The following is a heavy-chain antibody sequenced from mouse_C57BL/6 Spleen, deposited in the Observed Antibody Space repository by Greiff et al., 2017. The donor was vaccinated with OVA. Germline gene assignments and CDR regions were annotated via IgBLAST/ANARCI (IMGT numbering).Heavy chain of an antibody. J-gene: IGHJ2*01. Sequence: QVQLQQPGAELVKPGASVKMSCKASGYTFTSYWITWVKQRPGQGLEWIGDIYPGSGSTNYNEKFKSKATLTVDTSSSTAYMQRCSLTSADSAVYYCARAYDGCLDYWGQGTTLTVSS. CDR2: IYPGSGST. D-gene: IGHD2-3*01. CDR1: GYTFTSYW. V-gene: IGHV1-55*01. CDR3: ARAYDGCLDY.